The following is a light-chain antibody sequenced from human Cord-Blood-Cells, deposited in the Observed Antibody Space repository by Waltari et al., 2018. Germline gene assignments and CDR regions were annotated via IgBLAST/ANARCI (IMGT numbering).Light chain of an antibody. V-gene: IGKV1-12*01. CDR2: AAS. CDR1: QGISRW. CDR3: QQANSFPRT. Sequence: DIQMTHSPSSLSASVGDRVTITCRASQGISRWLACYQQKPGKAPKLLIYAASSLQSGVPSRCSGSGSGTDFTLTISSLQPEDFATYYCQQANSFPRTFGQGTKVEIK. J-gene: IGKJ1*01.